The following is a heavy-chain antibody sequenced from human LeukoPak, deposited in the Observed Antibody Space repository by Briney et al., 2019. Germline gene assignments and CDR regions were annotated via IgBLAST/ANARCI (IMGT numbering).Heavy chain of an antibody. V-gene: IGHV4-39*07. CDR1: GGSISSSSYY. CDR2: IYYSGST. Sequence: SQTLSLTCTVSGGSISSSSYYWGWIRQPPGKGLEWIGNIYYSGSTYYNPSLESRVTMSLDTSKNQFSLKLSSVTAADTAVYYCARDENGYVWGSFRAWGQGTLVTVSS. J-gene: IGHJ5*02. D-gene: IGHD3-16*02. CDR3: ARDENGYVWGSFRA.